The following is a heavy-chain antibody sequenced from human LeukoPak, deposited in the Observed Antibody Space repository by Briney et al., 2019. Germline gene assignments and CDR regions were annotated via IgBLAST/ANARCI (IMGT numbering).Heavy chain of an antibody. Sequence: GASVKVSCKTSGYTFTGNYMHWVRQAPGKGLEWMGWINPNTGGTNYAQKFQGRVSMTRDTSISTAYMDLSRLRSDDTAVYYCARDSTPLDYWGQGTLVTVSS. CDR2: INPNTGGT. J-gene: IGHJ4*02. V-gene: IGHV1-2*02. CDR1: GYTFTGNY. D-gene: IGHD2/OR15-2a*01. CDR3: ARDSTPLDY.